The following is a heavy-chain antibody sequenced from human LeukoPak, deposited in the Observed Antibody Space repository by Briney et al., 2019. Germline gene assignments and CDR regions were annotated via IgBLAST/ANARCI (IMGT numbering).Heavy chain of an antibody. CDR3: ARDPSDTTVRGVIITSWFDP. CDR2: ISAYNRNT. Sequence: PGGSVKVSCKASGYTFTSYGISWVRQAPGQGPEWMGWISAYNRNTNYAQKLPGRVTMTTDTSTSTAYMDLRSLRSDDTALYYCARDPSDTTVRGVIITSWFDPWGQGTLVTVSS. V-gene: IGHV1-18*04. D-gene: IGHD3-10*01. J-gene: IGHJ5*02. CDR1: GYTFTSYG.